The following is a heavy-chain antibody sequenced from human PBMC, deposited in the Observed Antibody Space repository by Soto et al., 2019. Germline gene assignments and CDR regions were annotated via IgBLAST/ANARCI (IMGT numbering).Heavy chain of an antibody. CDR1: GFSVTNNY. J-gene: IGHJ4*02. V-gene: IGHV3-66*01. CDR3: ARGRGSTGYLGREHYFDY. CDR2: IDIGGNT. D-gene: IGHD2-2*01. Sequence: EVQVVESGGGLVQPGGSLRLSCAASGFSVTNNYMNWVRQAPGKGLEWVSIIDIGGNTYYADSVKDRFTISRENSRNTLYLHMDSRRAEDTAVYYCARGRGSTGYLGREHYFDYGGQGTLVTVSP.